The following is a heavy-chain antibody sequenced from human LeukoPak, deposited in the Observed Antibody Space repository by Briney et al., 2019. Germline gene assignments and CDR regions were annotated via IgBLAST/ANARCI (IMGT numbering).Heavy chain of an antibody. CDR1: GDSISSGDYY. V-gene: IGHV4-30-4*01. CDR2: IYYSGST. Sequence: PSQTLSLTCTVSGDSISSGDYYWSWIRQPPGKGLEWIGYIYYSGSTSYNPSLKSRVTISVDTSKNHFSLRLSSVTATDTAIYYCARRFRSSWENFDWWGQGTLVTVSS. CDR3: ARRFRSSWENFDW. D-gene: IGHD2-2*01. J-gene: IGHJ4*02.